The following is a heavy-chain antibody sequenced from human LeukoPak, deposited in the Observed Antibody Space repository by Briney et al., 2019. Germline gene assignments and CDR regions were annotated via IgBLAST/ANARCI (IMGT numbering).Heavy chain of an antibody. Sequence: AAVKVSCKASGGTLSSYALNWVRQAPGQGLEWIGRIIPIFAIVNYAQNSQGRVTITADKSTNTADMELSSLRFEDTAFYYCARADSSGYSLDENFDYWGQGTLVTVSS. J-gene: IGHJ4*02. V-gene: IGHV1-69*04. CDR1: GGTLSSYA. CDR3: ARADSSGYSLDENFDY. CDR2: IIPIFAIV. D-gene: IGHD3-22*01.